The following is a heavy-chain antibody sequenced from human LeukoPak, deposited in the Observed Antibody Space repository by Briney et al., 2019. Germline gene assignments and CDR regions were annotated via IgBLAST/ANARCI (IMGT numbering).Heavy chain of an antibody. Sequence: SETLSLTCTVSGGSISSYYWSWIRQPPGKGLEWIGYIYYSGSTNYNPSLKSRVTISVDTSKNQFSLKLSSVTAADTAVYYCARQPCGGDCYSDYWGQGTLVAVSS. CDR1: GGSISSYY. J-gene: IGHJ4*02. CDR3: ARQPCGGDCYSDY. CDR2: IYYSGST. D-gene: IGHD2-21*02. V-gene: IGHV4-59*08.